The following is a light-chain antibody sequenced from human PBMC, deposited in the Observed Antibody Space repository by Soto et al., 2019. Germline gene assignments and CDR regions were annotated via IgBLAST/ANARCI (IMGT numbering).Light chain of an antibody. CDR3: QQRSNWPLT. V-gene: IGKV3-11*01. CDR1: QSVSSS. CDR2: DAS. J-gene: IGKJ4*01. Sequence: DIVLTQSPATLSLSPGERATLSCRASQSVSSSLAWYQQKPGQTPRLLTYDASNRATGIRARFNGSGPETDLTHTVSSLEPEDFAVYYCQQRSNWPLTFGGGTKVEIK.